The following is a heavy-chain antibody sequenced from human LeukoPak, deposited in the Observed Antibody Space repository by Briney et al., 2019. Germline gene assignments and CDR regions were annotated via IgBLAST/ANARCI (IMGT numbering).Heavy chain of an antibody. CDR1: GFTFSSYS. CDR2: ISSSSSYI. Sequence: GGSLRLSCAASGFTFSSYSMNWVRQAPGKGLEWVSSISSSSSYIYYADSVKGRFTISRDNAKNLLYLQMNSLRAEDTAIYYCARENSGIAATGIIDYWGQGTLVTVYS. V-gene: IGHV3-21*06. J-gene: IGHJ4*02. CDR3: ARENSGIAATGIIDY. D-gene: IGHD6-13*01.